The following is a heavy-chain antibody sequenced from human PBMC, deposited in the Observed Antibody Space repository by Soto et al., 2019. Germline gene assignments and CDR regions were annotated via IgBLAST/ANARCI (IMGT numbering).Heavy chain of an antibody. D-gene: IGHD6-25*01. J-gene: IGHJ4*02. CDR1: GGTFSSYA. CDR2: IIPIFGTA. Sequence: QVQLVQSGAEVKKPGSSVKVSCKASGGTFSSYAISWVRQAPGQGLEWMGGIIPIFGTANYAQKFQGRVTSTADESTSTAYMELSSLRSEDTAVYYCARENRPLAADSIFFDYWGQGTLVTVSS. V-gene: IGHV1-69*12. CDR3: ARENRPLAADSIFFDY.